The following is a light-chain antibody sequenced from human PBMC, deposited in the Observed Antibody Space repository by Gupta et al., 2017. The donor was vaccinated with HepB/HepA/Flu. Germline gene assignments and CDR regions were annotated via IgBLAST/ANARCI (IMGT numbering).Light chain of an antibody. CDR1: GSDVGAYNG. J-gene: IGLJ1*01. Sequence: QSALTQPPSASGSPGQSVTISCTGSGSDVGAYNGVSWYQQHPGKAPKLMIYEVNKRPSGVPDRFSGSKSGNTASLTVSGLQAEDEAEYYCTSYAGTDIFDVFGTGTTVTVL. CDR3: TSYAGTDIFDV. V-gene: IGLV2-8*01. CDR2: EVN.